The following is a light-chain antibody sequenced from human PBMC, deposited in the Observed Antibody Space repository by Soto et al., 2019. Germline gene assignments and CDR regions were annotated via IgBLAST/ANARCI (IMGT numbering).Light chain of an antibody. Sequence: QSVLTQPPSVSAAPGQKVTISCSGSSSNIGNNYVSWYQQLPGTAPKLLIYENNKRPSGIPDRFSGSKSGTSATLGITGLQTGDEADYYCGTWDSRLSVWVFGGGTKLTV. CDR3: GTWDSRLSVWV. J-gene: IGLJ3*02. CDR2: ENN. CDR1: SSNIGNNY. V-gene: IGLV1-51*02.